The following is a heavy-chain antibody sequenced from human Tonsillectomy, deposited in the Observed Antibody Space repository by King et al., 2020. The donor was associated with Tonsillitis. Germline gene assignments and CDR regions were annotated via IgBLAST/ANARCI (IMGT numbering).Heavy chain of an antibody. CDR3: ARGRGSGPYDY. CDR2: INPNSGGT. J-gene: IGHJ4*02. CDR1: GYTFTGYY. Sequence: QLVQSGAEVKKPGASVKVSCKASGYTFTGYYMHWVRLRQAPGQGLEWMGWINPNSGGTNYAQKFQGRVTMTRDTSISTAYMELSRLRSDDTAVYYCARGRGSGPYDYWGQGTLVTVSS. D-gene: IGHD6-19*01. V-gene: IGHV1-2*02.